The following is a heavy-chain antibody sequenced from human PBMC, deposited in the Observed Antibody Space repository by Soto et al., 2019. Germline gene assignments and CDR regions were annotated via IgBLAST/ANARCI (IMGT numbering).Heavy chain of an antibody. V-gene: IGHV3-23*01. CDR3: AKEVYRSTIYYLDF. CDR2: ISGGGGST. CDR1: GFTFSSYA. J-gene: IGHJ4*02. Sequence: EVQLLESGGGLVQPGGSLRLSCAASGFTFSSYAMSWVRQAPGKGLEWVSVISGGGGSTYYADSVKGRFTSSRDHSQEPLYLQLNSLRLEDTAVYHCAKEVYRSTIYYLDFWGQGPLVTVSS. D-gene: IGHD6-13*01.